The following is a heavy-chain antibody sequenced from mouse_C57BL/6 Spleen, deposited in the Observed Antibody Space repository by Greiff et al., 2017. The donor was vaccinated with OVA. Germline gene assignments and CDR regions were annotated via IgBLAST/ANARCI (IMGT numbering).Heavy chain of an antibody. V-gene: IGHV1-82*01. Sequence: QVQLQQSGPELVKPGASVKISCKASGYAFSSSWMNWVKQRPGKGLEWIGRIYPGDGDTNYNGKFKGKATLTADKSSSTAYMQLSSLTSEDSAVYFCALNWGYAMDYWGQGTSVTVSS. J-gene: IGHJ4*01. CDR3: ALNWGYAMDY. CDR2: IYPGDGDT. CDR1: GYAFSSSW. D-gene: IGHD4-1*01.